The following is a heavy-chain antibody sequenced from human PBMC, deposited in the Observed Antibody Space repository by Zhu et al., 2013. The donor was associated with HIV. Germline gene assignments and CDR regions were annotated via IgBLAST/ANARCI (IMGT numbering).Heavy chain of an antibody. CDR1: GGTFNTYA. V-gene: IGHV1-69*06. Sequence: QVQLVQSGAEVKKPGSSVKVSCKASGGTFNTYAISWVRQAPGQGLEWMGGITPIFGKANYAQKFQGRVTITADKTTRTAYMELSSLRSEDTAVYYCARVAPMDVWGQGTTVTVSS. J-gene: IGHJ6*02. CDR3: ARVAPMDV. CDR2: ITPIFGKA.